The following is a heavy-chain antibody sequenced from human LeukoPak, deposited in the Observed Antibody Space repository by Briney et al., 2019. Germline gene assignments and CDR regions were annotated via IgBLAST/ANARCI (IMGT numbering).Heavy chain of an antibody. D-gene: IGHD6-19*01. V-gene: IGHV3-48*03. Sequence: GGSLRLSCAASGFTFSSYEMNWVRQAPGKGLEWVSYISSSGSTIYYANSVKGRFTISRDNAKNSLYLQMNSLRAEDTAVYYCARDRQWLGQNWFDPWGQGTLVTVSS. J-gene: IGHJ5*02. CDR2: ISSSGSTI. CDR3: ARDRQWLGQNWFDP. CDR1: GFTFSSYE.